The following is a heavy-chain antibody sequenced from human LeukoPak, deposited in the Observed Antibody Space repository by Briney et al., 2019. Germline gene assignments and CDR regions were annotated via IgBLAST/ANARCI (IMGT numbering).Heavy chain of an antibody. CDR1: GFTFDDYS. V-gene: IGHV3-43*02. J-gene: IGHJ5*01. CDR3: AKHNWNYDS. Sequence: PGGSLRLSCAASGFTFDDYSMDLVRQAPGNGLEWVSLISGDGGTTYYADSVKGRFTISRDNSKNSLYLQMSSLRTEDTALYYCAKHNWNYDSWGQGTLVTVSS. D-gene: IGHD1-1*01. CDR2: ISGDGGTT.